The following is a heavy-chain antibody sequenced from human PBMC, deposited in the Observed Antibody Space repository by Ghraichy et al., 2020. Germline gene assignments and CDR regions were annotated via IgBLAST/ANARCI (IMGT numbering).Heavy chain of an antibody. V-gene: IGHV1-46*01. CDR3: ARWAPSIAAAGIVSYGYDY. J-gene: IGHJ4*02. CDR2: INPSGGST. D-gene: IGHD6-13*01. CDR1: GYTFTSYY. Sequence: ASVKVSCKASGYTFTSYYMHWVRQAPGQGLEWMGIINPSGGSTSYAQKFQGRVTMTRDTSTSTVYMELSSLRSEDTAVYYCARWAPSIAAAGIVSYGYDYWGQGTLVTVSS.